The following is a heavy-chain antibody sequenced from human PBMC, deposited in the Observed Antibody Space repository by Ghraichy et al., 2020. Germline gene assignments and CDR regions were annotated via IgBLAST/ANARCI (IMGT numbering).Heavy chain of an antibody. CDR3: ARDQAMTGYYYGMDV. J-gene: IGHJ6*02. Sequence: GESLNISCAASGFTFSSYGMHWVRQAPGKGLEWVAVIWYDGSNKYYADSVKGRFTISRDNSKNTLYLQMNSLRAEDTAVYYCARDQAMTGYYYGMDVWGQGTTVTVSS. V-gene: IGHV3-33*01. CDR2: IWYDGSNK. CDR1: GFTFSSYG.